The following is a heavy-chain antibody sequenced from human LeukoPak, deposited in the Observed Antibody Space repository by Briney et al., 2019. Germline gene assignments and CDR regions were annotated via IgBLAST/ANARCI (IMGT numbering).Heavy chain of an antibody. V-gene: IGHV3-74*01. CDR1: GTYW. CDR3: ARSEGALALDY. J-gene: IGHJ4*02. CDR2: INSDGSWT. D-gene: IGHD4/OR15-4a*01. Sequence: GGSLRLSCAASGTYWMHWVRQAPGKGLVWVSHINSDGSWTGYADSVKGRFTISRDNSKNTLYLQMNSLRAEDTAVYYCARSEGALALDYWGQGTLVTVSS.